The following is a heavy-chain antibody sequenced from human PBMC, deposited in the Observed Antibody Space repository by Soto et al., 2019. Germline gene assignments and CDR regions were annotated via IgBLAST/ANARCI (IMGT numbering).Heavy chain of an antibody. Sequence: QVQLVESGGGVVQPGRSLRLSCAASGFTFSSYGMHWVRQAPGKGLEWVAVIWYDGSNKYYADSVKGRFTISRDNSKNTLYLQMNSLRAEDTAVYYWASRGGEMSYCYYGMDVWGQGTTVTVSS. CDR2: IWYDGSNK. J-gene: IGHJ6*02. V-gene: IGHV3-33*01. CDR1: GFTFSSYG. D-gene: IGHD2-21*01. CDR3: ASRGGEMSYCYYGMDV.